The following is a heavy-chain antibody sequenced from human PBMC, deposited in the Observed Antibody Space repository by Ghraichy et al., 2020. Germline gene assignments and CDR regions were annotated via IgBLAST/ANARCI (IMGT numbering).Heavy chain of an antibody. CDR1: EFSFSIYN. J-gene: IGHJ4*02. Sequence: GSLRLSCAASEFSFSIYNMNWVRQAPGKGLEWVSSISGSSTTIYYADSVKGRFTISRDNAKNSLYLQMNNLRDEDTAMYYCARDPLYSDNTGYHFDYWGQGTLVTVSS. V-gene: IGHV3-48*02. D-gene: IGHD3-22*01. CDR3: ARDPLYSDNTGYHFDY. CDR2: ISGSSTTI.